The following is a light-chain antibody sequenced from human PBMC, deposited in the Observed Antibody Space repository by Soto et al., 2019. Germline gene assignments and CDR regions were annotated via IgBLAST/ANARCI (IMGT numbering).Light chain of an antibody. CDR2: EVS. CDR1: SSDIGRYNY. J-gene: IGLJ3*02. Sequence: QSVQTQPASVSGSPGQSITISCTGSSSDIGRYNYVSWYQQLPGKAPKLMIYEVSNRPSGVSNRFSGSKSGNTASLSISGLQTEDEADYYCGSYTSATTWVFGGGTKLTVL. CDR3: GSYTSATTWV. V-gene: IGLV2-14*03.